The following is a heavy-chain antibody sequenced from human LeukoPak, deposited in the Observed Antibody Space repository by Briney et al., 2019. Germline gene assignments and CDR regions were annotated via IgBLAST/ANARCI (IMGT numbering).Heavy chain of an antibody. CDR2: ISYDGINQ. CDR1: VFPLICDS. CDR3: ARDPLASSTLMIWFDP. V-gene: IGHV3-30-3*01. D-gene: IGHD2-2*01. J-gene: IGHJ5*02. Sequence: PGGSLRLAFGAPVFPLICDSRPWGRQAPGKGVGWVPVISYDGINQYYADPVKGRFTISKDNSKNTLYLSMNSLRTEDTAVYYCARDPLASSTLMIWFDPWGQRTLVTVSS.